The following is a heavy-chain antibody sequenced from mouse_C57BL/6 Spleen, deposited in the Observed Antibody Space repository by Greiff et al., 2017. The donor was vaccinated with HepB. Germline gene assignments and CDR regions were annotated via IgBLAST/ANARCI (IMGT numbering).Heavy chain of an antibody. CDR3: ARGDGSSLYYAMDY. Sequence: EVQLQQSGPELVKPGASVKISCKASGYSFTCYYMNWVKQSPEKSLEWIGEINPSTGGTTYNQKFKAKATLTVDKSSSTAYMQLKSLTSEDSAVYYCARGDGSSLYYAMDYWGQGTSVTVSS. V-gene: IGHV1-42*01. CDR2: INPSTGGT. CDR1: GYSFTCYY. D-gene: IGHD1-1*01. J-gene: IGHJ4*01.